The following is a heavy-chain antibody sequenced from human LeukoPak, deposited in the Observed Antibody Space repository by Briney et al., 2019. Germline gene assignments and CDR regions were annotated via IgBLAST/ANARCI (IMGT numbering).Heavy chain of an antibody. CDR2: IWYDGSNK. J-gene: IGHJ6*03. Sequence: PGGSPRLSCAASGFTFSSYGMHWVRQAPGKGLEWVAVIWYDGSNKYNADSVKGRFTISRNNSKNTLYLQMNSLRAEDTAVYYCAKGPVYSSSDYYYMDVWGKGTTVTVSS. CDR1: GFTFSSYG. CDR3: AKGPVYSSSDYYYMDV. D-gene: IGHD6-6*01. V-gene: IGHV3-33*06.